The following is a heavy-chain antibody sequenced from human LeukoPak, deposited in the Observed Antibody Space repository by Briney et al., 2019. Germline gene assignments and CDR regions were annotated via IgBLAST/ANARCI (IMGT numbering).Heavy chain of an antibody. Sequence: PSETLSLTCTVSGGSISSSSYYWGWIRQPPGKGLEWIGSIYYSGSTYYNPSLKGRVTISVDTSKNQYSLKLSSVTAADTAVYYCARQDVDIVATMGPFDYWGQGTLVTVS. J-gene: IGHJ4*02. D-gene: IGHD5-12*01. CDR3: ARQDVDIVATMGPFDY. V-gene: IGHV4-39*01. CDR1: GGSISSSSYY. CDR2: IYYSGST.